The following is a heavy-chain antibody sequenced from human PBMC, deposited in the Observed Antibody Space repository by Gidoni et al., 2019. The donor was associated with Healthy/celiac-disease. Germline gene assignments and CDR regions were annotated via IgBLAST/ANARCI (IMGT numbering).Heavy chain of an antibody. CDR1: GGSISSSSYY. CDR2: IYYSGST. Sequence: QLQLQESCPGLVKPSETLSLTCTVPGGSISSSSYYWGWIRQPPGKGLEWIGSIYYSGSTYYNPSLKSRVTISVDTSKNQFSLKLSSVTAADTAVYYCAVATYFYYVMDVWGQGTTVTVSS. D-gene: IGHD5-12*01. CDR3: AVATYFYYVMDV. J-gene: IGHJ6*02. V-gene: IGHV4-39*01.